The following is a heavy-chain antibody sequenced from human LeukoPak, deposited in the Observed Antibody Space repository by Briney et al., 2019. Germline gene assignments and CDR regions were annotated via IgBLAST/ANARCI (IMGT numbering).Heavy chain of an antibody. D-gene: IGHD5-12*01. Sequence: PSETLSLTCTVSGYSIRFGYYWGWFQQTPGKGLEWIGYIYYSGSTNYNPSLKSRVTISVDTSENQFSLKLSSVTAADTAVYYCARTGRIVATPEGYWFDPWGQGTLVIVSS. CDR3: ARTGRIVATPEGYWFDP. V-gene: IGHV4-38-2*02. CDR1: GYSIRFGYY. J-gene: IGHJ5*02. CDR2: IYYSGST.